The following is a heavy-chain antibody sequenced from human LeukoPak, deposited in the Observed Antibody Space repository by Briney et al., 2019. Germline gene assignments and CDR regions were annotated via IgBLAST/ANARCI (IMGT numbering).Heavy chain of an antibody. CDR1: GFTFSSYS. CDR3: ARAYVVVPAALDY. Sequence: GGSLRLSCAASGFTFSSYSMNWVRQAPGKGLEWVSSISSSSSHIFYADSVKGRFTISRDNAKNSLYLQMNSLRAEDTAVYYCARAYVVVPAALDYWSQGALVTVSS. V-gene: IGHV3-21*01. D-gene: IGHD2-2*01. CDR2: ISSSSSHI. J-gene: IGHJ4*02.